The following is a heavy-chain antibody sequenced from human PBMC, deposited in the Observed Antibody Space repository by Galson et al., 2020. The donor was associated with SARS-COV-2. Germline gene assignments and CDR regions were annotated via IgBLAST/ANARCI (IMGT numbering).Heavy chain of an antibody. CDR3: AKDCVRGIGYMDV. D-gene: IGHD3-10*02. Sequence: GESLKISCVASGFTFSRSGMCWVRQAPGQGLEWVATTSATPYYADSVRRRFIISRDDSNNSLYLQMNGRSADDTAVYYCAKDCVRGIGYMDVWGPGTTVTVSS. CDR2: TSATP. CDR1: GFTFSRSG. V-gene: IGHV3-23*01. J-gene: IGHJ6*03.